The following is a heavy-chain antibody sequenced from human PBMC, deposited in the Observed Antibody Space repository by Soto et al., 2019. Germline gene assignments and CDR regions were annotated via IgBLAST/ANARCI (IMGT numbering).Heavy chain of an antibody. CDR2: ISAYNGNT. CDR1: GYTFTSCG. J-gene: IGHJ4*02. D-gene: IGHD1-7*01. V-gene: IGHV1-18*01. Sequence: ASVKLSCKASGYTFTSCGSSWVRQAPGQGLEWMGWISAYNGNTNYAQKLQGRVTMTTDTSTSTAYMELRSLRSDDTAVYYCARDRSNWNYVLPHDYWGQGTLVTVSS. CDR3: ARDRSNWNYVLPHDY.